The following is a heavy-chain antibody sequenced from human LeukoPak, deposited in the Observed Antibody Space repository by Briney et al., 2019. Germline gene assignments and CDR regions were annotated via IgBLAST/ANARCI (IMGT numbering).Heavy chain of an antibody. D-gene: IGHD2-2*01. Sequence: SSETLSLTCTVSGGSISSYLWSWIRQPPGKGLEWIGYIYYSGSTNYNPSLKSRVTISVDTSKNQFSLRLSSVTAADTAVYYCARDEFDCSSTSCHYSFDYWGQGTLVTVSS. V-gene: IGHV4-59*01. CDR1: GGSISSYL. J-gene: IGHJ4*02. CDR2: IYYSGST. CDR3: ARDEFDCSSTSCHYSFDY.